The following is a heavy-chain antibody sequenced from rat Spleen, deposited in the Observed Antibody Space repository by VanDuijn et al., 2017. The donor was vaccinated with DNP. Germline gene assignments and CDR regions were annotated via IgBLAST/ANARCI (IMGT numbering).Heavy chain of an antibody. CDR3: ASRPPPTRGPFDY. D-gene: IGHD1-4*01. CDR1: GFTFSNYY. Sequence: EVQLVESGGGLVQPGRSLKLSCAASGFTFSNYYMAWVRQAPTTGLEWVAYISTGGGSTYYRGSVRGRFPISRDNAKSTLYLQMDSLRSEDTANYYCASRPPPTRGPFDYWGQGVTVTVSS. V-gene: IGHV5-27*01. CDR2: ISTGGGST. J-gene: IGHJ2*01.